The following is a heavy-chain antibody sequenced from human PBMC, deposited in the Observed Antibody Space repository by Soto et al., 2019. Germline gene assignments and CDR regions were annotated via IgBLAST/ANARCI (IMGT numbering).Heavy chain of an antibody. CDR3: AREDRLLSFWELSWWFDP. Sequence: SETLSLTCTVSGGSISSGGYYWSWIRQHPGKGLEWIGYVLYSGSTYCNPSLKSRVTISVETSKNQFSLRLTSVTAADTAVYYCAREDRLLSFWELSWWFDPWVQGTLVTVSS. V-gene: IGHV4-31*03. D-gene: IGHD3-10*01. CDR2: VLYSGST. J-gene: IGHJ5*02. CDR1: GGSISSGGYY.